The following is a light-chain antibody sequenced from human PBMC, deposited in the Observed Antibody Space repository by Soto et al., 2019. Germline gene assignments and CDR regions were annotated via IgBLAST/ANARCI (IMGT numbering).Light chain of an antibody. Sequence: TEFPAILSAFPGERATLSCRASQSVSSYLAWYQPKPGQAPRLLIYDASNRANGIPARFSGSGSGTDLTLTISSLEPEDFAVYYCQQRSNWPPWTFGQGTKVDIK. CDR1: QSVSSY. CDR2: DAS. CDR3: QQRSNWPPWT. V-gene: IGKV3-11*01. J-gene: IGKJ1*01.